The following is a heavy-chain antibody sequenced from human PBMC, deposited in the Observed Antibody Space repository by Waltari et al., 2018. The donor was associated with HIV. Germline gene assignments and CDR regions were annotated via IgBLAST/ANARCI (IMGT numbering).Heavy chain of an antibody. Sequence: QVKLQESGPGLVKPSATLSLTCNVSGGSIGSYYWSWIRQPPGKGLEWIGYIYYSGSTNYNPSLKSRVTISVDTSKNQFSLNLTSVTAADTAVYYCARGGVVTTYDYWGQGTLVTVSS. V-gene: IGHV4-59*01. CDR3: ARGGVVTTYDY. CDR1: GGSIGSYY. J-gene: IGHJ4*02. CDR2: IYYSGST. D-gene: IGHD2-21*02.